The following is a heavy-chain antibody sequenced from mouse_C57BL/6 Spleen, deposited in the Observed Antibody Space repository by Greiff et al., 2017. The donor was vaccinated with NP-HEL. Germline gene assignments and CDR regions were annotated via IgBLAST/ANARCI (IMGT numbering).Heavy chain of an antibody. CDR1: GYTFTSYW. Sequence: QVQLKQPGAELVKPGASVKLSCKASGYTFTSYWMHWVKQRPGQGLEWIGMIHPNSGSTNYNEKFKSKATLTVDKSSSTAYMQLSSLTSEDSAVYYCARWRGNYGSFFDYWGQGTTLTVSS. D-gene: IGHD1-1*01. J-gene: IGHJ2*01. CDR2: IHPNSGST. CDR3: ARWRGNYGSFFDY. V-gene: IGHV1-64*01.